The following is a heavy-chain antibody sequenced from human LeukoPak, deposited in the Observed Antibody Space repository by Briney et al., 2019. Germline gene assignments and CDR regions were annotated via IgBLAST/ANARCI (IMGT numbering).Heavy chain of an antibody. CDR1: GFTLSSYA. D-gene: IGHD2-15*01. CDR3: ASSRVAATGHFDY. CDR2: TSSSDSGK. V-gene: IGHV3-23*01. Sequence: GGSLRLSCVVSGFTLSSYAMSWVRQAPGKGLEWVAATSSSDSGKYHADSVRGRFTISRDNSKNTLYLQMNSLRAEDTAVYYCASSRVAATGHFDYWGQGTLVTVSS. J-gene: IGHJ4*02.